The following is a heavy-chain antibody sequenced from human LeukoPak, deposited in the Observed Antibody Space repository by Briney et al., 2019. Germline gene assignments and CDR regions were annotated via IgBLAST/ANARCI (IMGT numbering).Heavy chain of an antibody. V-gene: IGHV1-24*01. CDR2: FDPEDGEA. CDR1: GYTLTELS. Sequence: ASVKVSCKVSGYTLTELSMHWVRRAPGKGLEWVGGFDPEDGEAIYAQKFQGRVTMTEDTSTDTAYMELSSLRSEDTAVYYCATDSSGYAVQFDYWGQGTLVTVSS. CDR3: ATDSSGYAVQFDY. D-gene: IGHD3-22*01. J-gene: IGHJ4*02.